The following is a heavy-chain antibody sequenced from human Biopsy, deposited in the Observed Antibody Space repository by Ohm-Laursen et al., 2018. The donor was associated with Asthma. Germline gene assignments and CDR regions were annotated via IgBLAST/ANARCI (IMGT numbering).Heavy chain of an antibody. D-gene: IGHD3-16*01. CDR1: RYTFTSYA. Sequence: ASVKVSCKASRYTFTSYAINWVRQATGQGLEWMGWMNPNSGNTGYPQNFQGRVTMTRDTSISTAYMELSSLRSEDTAVYYCTRWSLRVRDTPNDYWGQGTLVTVSS. CDR2: MNPNSGNT. CDR3: TRWSLRVRDTPNDY. J-gene: IGHJ4*02. V-gene: IGHV1-8*01.